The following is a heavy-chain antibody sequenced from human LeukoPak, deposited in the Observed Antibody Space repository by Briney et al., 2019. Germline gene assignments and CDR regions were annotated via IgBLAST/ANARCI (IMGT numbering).Heavy chain of an antibody. D-gene: IGHD2-2*01. CDR1: GFTFNNYG. CDR3: AKGPLRGTAAAIDY. V-gene: IGHV3-30*18. CDR2: ISYDGRNI. J-gene: IGHJ4*02. Sequence: GGSLRLSCAASGFTFNNYGMHWVRQAPGKGLEWVAVISYDGRNIHYPDSVKGRFTISRDISTDTLRLQMDSLRTEDTAVYYCAKGPLRGTAAAIDYWGQGTLVTVSS.